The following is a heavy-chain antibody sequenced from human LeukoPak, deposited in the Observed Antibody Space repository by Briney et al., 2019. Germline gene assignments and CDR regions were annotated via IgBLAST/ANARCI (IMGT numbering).Heavy chain of an antibody. CDR3: ARGDPRCSSTSCYGTYYYMDV. CDR2: IIPIFGTA. D-gene: IGHD2-2*01. Sequence: SVKVSCKASGCTFSSYAISWVRQAPGQGLEWMGGIIPIFGTANYAQKFQGRVTITTDESTSTAYMELSSLRSEDTDVYYCARGDPRCSSTSCYGTYYYMDVWGKGTTVTVSS. V-gene: IGHV1-69*05. CDR1: GCTFSSYA. J-gene: IGHJ6*03.